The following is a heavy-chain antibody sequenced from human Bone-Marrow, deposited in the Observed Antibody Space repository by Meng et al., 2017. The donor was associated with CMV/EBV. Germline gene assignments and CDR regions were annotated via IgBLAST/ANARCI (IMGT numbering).Heavy chain of an antibody. Sequence: SEALSLTCTVSGVSISSSSYYWGWIRQPPGKGLEWIGSIYYSGSTYYNPSLKSRVTISVDTSKNQFSLKLSSVTAADTAVYYCARGISEQLVRHFDYWGQGTLVTVSS. V-gene: IGHV4-39*07. CDR2: IYYSGST. J-gene: IGHJ4*02. D-gene: IGHD6-6*01. CDR3: ARGISEQLVRHFDY. CDR1: GVSISSSSYY.